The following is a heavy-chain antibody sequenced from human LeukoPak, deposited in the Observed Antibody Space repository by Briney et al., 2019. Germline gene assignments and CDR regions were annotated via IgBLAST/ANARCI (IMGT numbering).Heavy chain of an antibody. CDR1: GGSISSYY. J-gene: IGHJ4*02. D-gene: IGHD6-13*01. V-gene: IGHV4-59*01. Sequence: SDTLSLTCTVSGGSISSYYWSWIRQPPGKGLEWIGYIYYSGSTNYNPSLKSRVTISVDTSKNQFSLKLSSVTAADTAVYYCARDTSKLDYFDYWGQGTLVTVSS. CDR2: IYYSGST. CDR3: ARDTSKLDYFDY.